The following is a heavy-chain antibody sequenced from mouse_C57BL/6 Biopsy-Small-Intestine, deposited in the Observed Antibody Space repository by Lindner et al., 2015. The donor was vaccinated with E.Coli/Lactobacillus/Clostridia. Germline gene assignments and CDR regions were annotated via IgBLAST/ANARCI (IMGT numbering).Heavy chain of an antibody. Sequence: VQLQESGGGLVKPGGSRKLSCVASGFIFSDYGMYWVRQAPEKGLEWIAYISSGSSTIYYADTVKGRFNISRDNAKSTLFLQMTSLRSEDTAMYYCARPFYYALDFWGQGTSVTVSS. CDR3: ARPFYYALDF. CDR1: GFIFSDYG. CDR2: ISSGSSTI. V-gene: IGHV5-17*01. J-gene: IGHJ4*01.